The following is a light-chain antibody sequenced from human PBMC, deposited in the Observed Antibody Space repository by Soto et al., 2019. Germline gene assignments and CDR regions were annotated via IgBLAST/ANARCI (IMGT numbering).Light chain of an antibody. V-gene: IGKV3-20*01. CDR2: GAS. CDR1: QTVDHAY. Sequence: VLTQSPGTLSLSLGDRATLSCRASQTVDHAYVAWYQQRPGQPPSLLIYGASTRATDIPERFSGSGSETDFTLPISRLEPEDSAGYFRHQYGNSPWTFGHGTKVEIK. J-gene: IGKJ1*01. CDR3: HQYGNSPWT.